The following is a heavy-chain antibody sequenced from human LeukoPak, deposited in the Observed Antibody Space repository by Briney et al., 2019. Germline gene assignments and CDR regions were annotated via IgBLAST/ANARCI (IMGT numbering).Heavy chain of an antibody. CDR1: GGSISSGSYY. Sequence: TPSETLSLTCTVSGGSISSGSYYWSWLRQPAGKGLEWIGRIYTSGSTNYNPSLKSRVTISVDTSKNQFSLKLSSVTAADTAVYYCTYYDSSGYSDYWGQGTLVTVSS. J-gene: IGHJ4*02. D-gene: IGHD3-22*01. CDR3: TYYDSSGYSDY. V-gene: IGHV4-61*02. CDR2: IYTSGST.